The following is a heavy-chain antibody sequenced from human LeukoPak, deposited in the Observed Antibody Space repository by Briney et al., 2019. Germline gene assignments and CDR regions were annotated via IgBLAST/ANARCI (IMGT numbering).Heavy chain of an antibody. D-gene: IGHD1-1*01. CDR2: ISVHNGNT. Sequence: ASVKVSCKASGGTFSSYGISWVRQAPGQGLEWMGWISVHNGNTNYAQKVQGRVTMTTDTSTSTAYMELRSLRSDDTAVYYCARDRDRTGTAPADYWGQGTLVTVSS. CDR1: GGTFSSYG. J-gene: IGHJ4*02. CDR3: ARDRDRTGTAPADY. V-gene: IGHV1-18*01.